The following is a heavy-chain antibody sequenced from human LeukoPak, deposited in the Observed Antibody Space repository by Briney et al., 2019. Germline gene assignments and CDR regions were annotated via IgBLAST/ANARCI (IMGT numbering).Heavy chain of an antibody. V-gene: IGHV4-59*01. CDR2: IYSSGNT. J-gene: IGHJ3*02. CDR3: ARPISPRPPRAFDI. CDR1: GGSMDLSY. Sequence: SETLSLTCAVSGGSMDLSYWSWIRQPPGKGLEWIGFIYSSGNTNYNPSLKSRVTISLGTSKNQFSLNLTSVTAADTALYYCARPISPRPPRAFDIWGHGTMVTVSS. D-gene: IGHD2-2*02.